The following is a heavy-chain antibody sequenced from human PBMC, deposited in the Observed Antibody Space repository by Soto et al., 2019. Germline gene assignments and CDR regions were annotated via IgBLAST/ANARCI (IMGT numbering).Heavy chain of an antibody. D-gene: IGHD3-10*01. CDR3: AKCGPGSYLRADAFDI. J-gene: IGHJ3*02. Sequence: EVQLLESGGGLVQAGGSLRLSCAASGFTFSSYAMSWVRQAPGKGLEWVSGMSGSGGNIYYTDSVKGRFTISRDNSKNTLYLQMNSLRAEDTAVYYCAKCGPGSYLRADAFDIWGQGTMVTVSS. CDR1: GFTFSSYA. V-gene: IGHV3-23*01. CDR2: MSGSGGNI.